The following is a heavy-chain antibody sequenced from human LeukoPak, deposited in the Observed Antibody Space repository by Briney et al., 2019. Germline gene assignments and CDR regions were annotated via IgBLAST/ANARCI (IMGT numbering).Heavy chain of an antibody. V-gene: IGHV5-51*01. J-gene: IGHJ6*02. CDR1: RYSFTSYW. CDR2: IYPGDSDT. D-gene: IGHD3-10*01. Sequence: PGESLKISCKGSRYSFTSYWIGWVRQMPGRGLEWMGIIYPGDSDTRYSPSFQGQVTISADKSISTAYVQWSSLKVSDTAMYYCARQGLLWFGEFQYGMDVWGQGTTVTVSS. CDR3: ARQGLLWFGEFQYGMDV.